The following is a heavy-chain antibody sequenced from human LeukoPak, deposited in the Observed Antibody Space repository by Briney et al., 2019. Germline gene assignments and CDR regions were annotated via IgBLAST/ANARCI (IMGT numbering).Heavy chain of an antibody. J-gene: IGHJ4*02. D-gene: IGHD3-22*01. Sequence: GGSLRLSCAASGFTFSDYYMSWIRQAPGKGLEWVSYISSSGSTIYYADSVKGRFTISRDNAKNSLYLQMNSLRAEDTAVYYCARGRAVWGDYYDSSGYYSKNWGQGTLVTVSS. CDR3: ARGRAVWGDYYDSSGYYSKN. CDR2: ISSSGSTI. CDR1: GFTFSDYY. V-gene: IGHV3-11*01.